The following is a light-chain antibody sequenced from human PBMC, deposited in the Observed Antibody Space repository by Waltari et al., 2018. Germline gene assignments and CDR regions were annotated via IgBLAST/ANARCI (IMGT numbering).Light chain of an antibody. V-gene: IGKV3-20*01. CDR3: QQYGSSPRLT. CDR2: GAS. Sequence: EIVLTQSPGTLSLSPGERATLSCRASQSVSSSYLAWYQQQPGQAPRPLIYGASSRATGIPDRFSGSGSGTDFTLTISRLEPEDFAVYYCQQYGSSPRLTFGGGTKVEIK. J-gene: IGKJ4*01. CDR1: QSVSSSY.